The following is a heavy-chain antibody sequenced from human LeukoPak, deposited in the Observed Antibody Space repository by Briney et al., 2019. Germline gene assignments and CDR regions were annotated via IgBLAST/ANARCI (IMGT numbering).Heavy chain of an antibody. D-gene: IGHD3-3*01. Sequence: ASVKVSCKASGYTFTSYGISWVRQAPGQGLGWMGWISAYNGNTNYAQKLQGRVTTTTDTSTSTAYMELRSLRSDDTAVYYCARDRFWSGREDFDYWGQGTLVTVSS. J-gene: IGHJ4*02. CDR1: GYTFTSYG. CDR2: ISAYNGNT. V-gene: IGHV1-18*01. CDR3: ARDRFWSGREDFDY.